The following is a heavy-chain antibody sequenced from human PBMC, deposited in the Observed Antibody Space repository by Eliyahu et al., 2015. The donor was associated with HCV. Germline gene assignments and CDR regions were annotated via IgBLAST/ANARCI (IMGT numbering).Heavy chain of an antibody. CDR1: GXXXSSYT. CDR2: IIPILGIA. Sequence: QVQLVQSGAEVKKPGSSVKVSCKTSGXXXSSYTINWVRQAPGQGLEWMGRIIPILGIANYAQKFQGRVTITADKXTSTAYMELSSLRSEDTAVYYCARVNHGXEGYGMDVWGQGTTVTVSS. V-gene: IGHV1-69*02. D-gene: IGHD1-14*01. CDR3: ARVNHGXEGYGMDV. J-gene: IGHJ6*02.